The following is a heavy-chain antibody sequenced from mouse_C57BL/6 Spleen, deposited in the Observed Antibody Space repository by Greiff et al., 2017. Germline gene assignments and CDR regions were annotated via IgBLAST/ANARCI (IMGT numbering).Heavy chain of an antibody. J-gene: IGHJ2*01. V-gene: IGHV1-19*01. CDR1: GYTFTDYY. D-gene: IGHD2-12*01. CDR2: INPYNGGT. Sequence: VQLQQSGPVLVKPGASVKMSCKASGYTFTDYYMNWVKQSHGKSLEWIGDINPYNGGTSYNQKFKGKATLTVDKSSSTAYMELNSLTSEDSAVYYCARDYVTTFDYWGQGTTLTVSS. CDR3: ARDYVTTFDY.